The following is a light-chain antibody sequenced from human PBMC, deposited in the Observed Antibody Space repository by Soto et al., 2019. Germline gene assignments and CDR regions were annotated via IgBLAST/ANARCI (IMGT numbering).Light chain of an antibody. CDR2: EVS. CDR1: SSDVGAYNY. V-gene: IGLV2-14*01. CDR3: SSYTSSTTWV. J-gene: IGLJ3*02. Sequence: QSVLTQPASVSGSPGQSITISCTGTSSDVGAYNYVSWYQQHPGKAPKLMIYEVSYRPSGVSDRFSGSRSGNTASLTISGLQAEDESDYYCSSYTSSTTWVFG.